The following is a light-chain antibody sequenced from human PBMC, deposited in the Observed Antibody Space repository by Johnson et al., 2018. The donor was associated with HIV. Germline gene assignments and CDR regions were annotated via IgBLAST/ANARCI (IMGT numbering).Light chain of an antibody. J-gene: IGLJ1*01. Sequence: QSVLTQSPSVSAAPGQKVTISCSGSSSNIENNYVSWYQQLPGTAPKLLIYETYKRPSGIPDRFSGSKSGTSATLGITGLQTGDEADYYCGTWDNSLSVYVFGTGTKVTVL. CDR2: ETY. CDR3: GTWDNSLSVYV. CDR1: SSNIENNY. V-gene: IGLV1-51*02.